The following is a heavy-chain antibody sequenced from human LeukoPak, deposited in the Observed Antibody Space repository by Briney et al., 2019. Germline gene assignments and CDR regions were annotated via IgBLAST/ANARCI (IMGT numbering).Heavy chain of an antibody. CDR1: GYTDTSYY. J-gene: IGHJ3*02. D-gene: IGHD6-25*01. CDR2: INPTSGDT. Sequence: ASVKVSCKASGYTDTSYYVHWVRQAPGQGLEWRGIINPTSGDTNYAQNFQGRVTMTRDTSTSTVYMELSSLRSEDTAVYYCARYGFSSVWQGGWHAFDIWGLGTMVTVSS. CDR3: ARYGFSSVWQGGWHAFDI. V-gene: IGHV1-46*01.